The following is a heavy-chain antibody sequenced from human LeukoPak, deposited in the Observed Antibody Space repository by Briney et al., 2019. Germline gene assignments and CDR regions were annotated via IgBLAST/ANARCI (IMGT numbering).Heavy chain of an antibody. J-gene: IGHJ5*02. V-gene: IGHV1-8*01. CDR3: ARDRKGAVAGLNWFDP. Sequence: ASVKVSCKASGYTFTSYDINWVRQATGQGLEWMGWMNPNSGNTGYAQKFQGRVTMTRDTSISTAYMELSRLRSDDTAVYYCARDRKGAVAGLNWFDPWGQGTLVTVSS. CDR2: MNPNSGNT. D-gene: IGHD6-19*01. CDR1: GYTFTSYD.